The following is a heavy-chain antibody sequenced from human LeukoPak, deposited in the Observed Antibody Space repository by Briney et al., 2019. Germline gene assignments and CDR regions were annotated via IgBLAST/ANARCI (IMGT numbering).Heavy chain of an antibody. D-gene: IGHD3-10*01. V-gene: IGHV4-59*01. CDR2: IYYSGST. J-gene: IGHJ1*01. CDR3: ARGDYYGSGSYLLH. Sequence: PSETLSLTCTVSGGSINSYYWSWIRQPPGKGLEWIGYIYYSGSTNYNPSLKSRVTISVDTSKNQFSLKLSSVTAADTAVYYCARGDYYGSGSYLLHWGQGTLVTVSS. CDR1: GGSINSYY.